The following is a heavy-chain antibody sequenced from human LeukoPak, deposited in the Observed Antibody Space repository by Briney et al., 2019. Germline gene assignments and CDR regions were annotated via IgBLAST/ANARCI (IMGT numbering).Heavy chain of an antibody. CDR2: MNPNSGNT. Sequence: AVKVSCKASGYTFTSYDINWVRQATGQGLEWMGWMNPNSGNTGYAQKFQGRVTMTRNTSISTAYMELSSLRSQDTAGYYCARGPPVAGTSSWFDPWGQGTLVTVSS. J-gene: IGHJ5*02. V-gene: IGHV1-8*01. CDR3: ARGPPVAGTSSWFDP. CDR1: GYTFTSYD. D-gene: IGHD6-19*01.